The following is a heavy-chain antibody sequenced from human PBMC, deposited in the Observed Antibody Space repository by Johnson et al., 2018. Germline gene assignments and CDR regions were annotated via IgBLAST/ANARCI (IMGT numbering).Heavy chain of an antibody. CDR1: GGTFSVYA. CDR2: IIPLFGAV. Sequence: QVQLVQSGAEVKKPGSSVRVSCKASGGTFSVYAINWVRQAPGQGLEWMGGIIPLFGAVNYAQKFQGRVTITADESTTTASLELRSLQTEDTAIYFSTSALNFYENSGYYLPKSVDIWGQGTMVTASS. D-gene: IGHD3-22*01. J-gene: IGHJ3*02. CDR3: TSALNFYENSGYYLPKSVDI. V-gene: IGHV1-69*12.